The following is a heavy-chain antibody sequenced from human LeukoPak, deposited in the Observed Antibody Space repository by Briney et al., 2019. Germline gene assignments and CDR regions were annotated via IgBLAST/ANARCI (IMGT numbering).Heavy chain of an antibody. J-gene: IGHJ6*03. V-gene: IGHV4-59*01. D-gene: IGHD6-13*01. CDR3: ARGRVSSSSWYSTYYYYFYLDV. CDR2: IYYSGST. Sequence: SETLSLTCAVYGGSFSGYYWSWIRQPPGKGLEWIGYIYYSGSTNYNPSLKSRVTISRDTSKNHFSLELSSVTAADTAVYFCARGRVSSSSWYSTYYYYFYLDVWGKGTTVTVSS. CDR1: GGSFSGYY.